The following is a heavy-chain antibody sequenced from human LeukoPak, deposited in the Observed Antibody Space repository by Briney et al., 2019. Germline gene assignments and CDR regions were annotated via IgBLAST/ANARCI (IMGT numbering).Heavy chain of an antibody. V-gene: IGHV4-4*02. CDR1: GGSITSTNW. CDR2: ISLTGRT. J-gene: IGHJ4*02. CDR3: TRESGPYCPFGY. D-gene: IGHD1-26*01. Sequence: SETLSLTCGVSGGSITSTNWWSWVRQPPGQGLEWIGEISLTGRTNYNPSLIGRVIMSLDESRNQLSLTLTSVTAADTAMYYCTRESGPYCPFGYWGQGTLLVVPS.